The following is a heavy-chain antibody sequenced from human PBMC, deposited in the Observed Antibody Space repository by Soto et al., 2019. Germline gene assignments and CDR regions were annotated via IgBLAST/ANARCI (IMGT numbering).Heavy chain of an antibody. CDR1: GGSISSSSYY. Sequence: SETLSLTCTVSGGSISSSSYYWGWIRQPPGKGLEWIGSIYYSGSTYYNPSLKSRVTISVDTSKNQFSLKLSSVTAADTAVYYCASGTSFRDGLYCSGGSCYPASSGRAGMEAFDIWGQGTMVTVSS. J-gene: IGHJ3*02. D-gene: IGHD2-15*01. V-gene: IGHV4-39*01. CDR3: ASGTSFRDGLYCSGGSCYPASSGRAGMEAFDI. CDR2: IYYSGST.